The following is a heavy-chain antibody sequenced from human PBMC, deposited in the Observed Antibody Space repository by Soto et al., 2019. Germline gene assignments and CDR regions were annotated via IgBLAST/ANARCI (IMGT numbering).Heavy chain of an antibody. CDR1: GSTISEHY. CDR3: GRLGDYYQAFDS. V-gene: IGHV4-59*08. J-gene: IGHJ4*01. CDR2: IYYTGTT. D-gene: IGHD3-22*01. Sequence: QVQLQESGPGLVKPSETLSVTCTVSGSTISEHYWGWFRQPPGQGLEWVGYIYYTGTTTYNPSLKTRVTVSLDTSKRQFSLILRSVTAADTAVYYCGRLGDYYQAFDSWGHGTLVTVSS.